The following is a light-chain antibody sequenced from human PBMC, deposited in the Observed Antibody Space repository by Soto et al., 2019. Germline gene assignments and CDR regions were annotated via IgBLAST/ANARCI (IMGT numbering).Light chain of an antibody. J-gene: IGKJ1*01. CDR1: ESVSSSY. CDR2: GVS. V-gene: IGKV3-20*01. CDR3: QQYGSSPWT. Sequence: EIVLTQSPGTLSLSPGERAALSCRASESVSSSYLAWYQQKPGQAPRLLINGVSSRATGIPDRFSGSGSGTDFTLTISRLDPEDFAVYYCQQYGSSPWTFGQGTKVQIK.